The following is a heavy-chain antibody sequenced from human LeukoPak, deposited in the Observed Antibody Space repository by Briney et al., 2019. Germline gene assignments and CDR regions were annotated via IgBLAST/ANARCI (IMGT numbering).Heavy chain of an antibody. CDR3: ARHLYDSSVGTFYFDY. J-gene: IGHJ4*02. Sequence: SETLSLTCTVSGGSISSSSFYWGWVRQPPGKGLEWIGSIYYSGSMHSNPSLKSRATISVDTSKNQFSLKLSSVTAADTAVYYCARHLYDSSVGTFYFDYWGQGTLVTVSS. CDR2: IYYSGSM. CDR1: GGSISSSSFY. V-gene: IGHV4-39*01. D-gene: IGHD3-22*01.